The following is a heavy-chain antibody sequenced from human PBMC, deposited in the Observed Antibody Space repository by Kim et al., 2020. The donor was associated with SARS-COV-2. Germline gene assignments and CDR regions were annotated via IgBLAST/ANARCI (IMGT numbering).Heavy chain of an antibody. Sequence: GGSLRLSCAASGFTFSSFGMSWVRQAPGKGLEWVAGIGGSGSNTYYADSVKGRFTISRDNSKDTLYLQMNGLRAEDTAVYYCARGMVNFSGYWGQWTQVTVSS. CDR2: IGGSGSNT. V-gene: IGHV3-23*01. CDR3: ARGMVNFSGY. CDR1: GFTFSSFG. D-gene: IGHD2-8*01. J-gene: IGHJ4*02.